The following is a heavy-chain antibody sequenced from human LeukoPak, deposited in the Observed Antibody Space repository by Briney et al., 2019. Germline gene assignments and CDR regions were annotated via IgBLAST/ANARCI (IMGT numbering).Heavy chain of an antibody. D-gene: IGHD3-22*01. Sequence: GGSLRLSCAASGFSFSSYGMSWVRQGPGKGLEWVSTITGSGGNTDYADSVKGRFTISRDNSKNTLYLQMHSLRAEDMAVYYCAVDWYDSSGYGTFDYWGQGTLVTVSS. CDR2: ITGSGGNT. CDR3: AVDWYDSSGYGTFDY. CDR1: GFSFSSYG. J-gene: IGHJ4*02. V-gene: IGHV3-23*01.